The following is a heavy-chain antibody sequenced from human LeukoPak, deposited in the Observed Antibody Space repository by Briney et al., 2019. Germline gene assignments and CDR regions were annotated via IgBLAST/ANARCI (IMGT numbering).Heavy chain of an antibody. V-gene: IGHV3-7*01. J-gene: IGHJ3*02. Sequence: GGSLTLACAASGFTFSNYWMSWVRQAPGKGLEWVANIKQNGNERHYVDSAKGRFPISRDNAKNSLFLQMNSLRAEDTAVYYCASGDVFDIWGQGTMVSVSS. CDR1: GFTFSNYW. CDR2: IKQNGNER. CDR3: ASGDVFDI.